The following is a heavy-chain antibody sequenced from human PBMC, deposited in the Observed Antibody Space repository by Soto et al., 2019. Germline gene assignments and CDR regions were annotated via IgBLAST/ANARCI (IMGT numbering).Heavy chain of an antibody. D-gene: IGHD1-1*01. V-gene: IGHV1-18*04. CDR3: ARAELERGEVGYFGMDV. CDR1: GYTFSNYA. J-gene: IGHJ6*02. Sequence: VASVKVSCKTSGYTFSNYAISLVRQAPGQGLEWMGWISSYNSNNGDTKSAQMLQGRVTMTIDTSATTAYMELRSLRSDDTAVYYCARAELERGEVGYFGMDVWGQGTTVTVSS. CDR2: ISSYNSNNGDT.